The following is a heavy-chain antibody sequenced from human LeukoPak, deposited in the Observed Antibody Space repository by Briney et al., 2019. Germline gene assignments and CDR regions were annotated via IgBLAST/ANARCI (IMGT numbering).Heavy chain of an antibody. CDR1: GYTFTGYY. CDR2: INPNSGGT. J-gene: IGHJ4*02. D-gene: IGHD2-2*02. V-gene: IGHV1-2*02. Sequence: GASVKVSCKASGYTFTGYYMHWVRQAPGQGLEWMGWINPNSGGTNYAQKFQGRVTMTRDTSISTAYMELSRLRSDDTAVYYCAWLLGYCSSTSCYTGGYYRGQGTLVTVSS. CDR3: AWLLGYCSSTSCYTGGYY.